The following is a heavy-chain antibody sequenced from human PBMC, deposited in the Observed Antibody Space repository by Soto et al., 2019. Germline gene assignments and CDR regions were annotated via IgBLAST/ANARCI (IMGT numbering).Heavy chain of an antibody. Sequence: QVQLQQWGAGLLKPSETLSLTCAVYVGSFSGYYWSWIRQPPGKGLEWIGEINHSGSTNYNPSLKSRVTISVDTSKNQCSLKLSSVTAADTAVYYCARGRRGYSYGVWFDPWGQGTLVTVSS. D-gene: IGHD5-18*01. J-gene: IGHJ5*02. CDR3: ARGRRGYSYGVWFDP. CDR1: VGSFSGYY. V-gene: IGHV4-34*01. CDR2: INHSGST.